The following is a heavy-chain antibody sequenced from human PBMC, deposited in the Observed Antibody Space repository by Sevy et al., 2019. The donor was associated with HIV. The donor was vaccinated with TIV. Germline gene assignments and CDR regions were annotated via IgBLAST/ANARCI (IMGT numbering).Heavy chain of an antibody. CDR3: ARDPRPRSSWYLTLDY. Sequence: GESLKISCKASGYTFTGYYMHWVRQAPGQGLEWMGWINPNSGGTNYAQKFQGRVTMTRDTSISTAYMELSRLRSDDTAVYYCARDPRPRSSWYLTLDYWSQGTLVTVSS. CDR1: GYTFTGYY. V-gene: IGHV1-2*02. D-gene: IGHD6-13*01. CDR2: INPNSGGT. J-gene: IGHJ4*02.